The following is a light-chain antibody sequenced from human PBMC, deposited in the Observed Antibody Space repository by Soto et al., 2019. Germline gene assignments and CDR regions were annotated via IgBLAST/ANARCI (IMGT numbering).Light chain of an antibody. CDR2: DAS. CDR1: QSISSL. CDR3: QHYNSYSEA. J-gene: IGKJ1*01. Sequence: DIQMTQSPSTLSASVGDRVTITCRASQSISSLLAWYQQKPGKAPKLLIYDASSLESGVPSRFSGSGSGTEFALTINSLQPDDFATYYCQHYNSYSEAFGQGTKVDIK. V-gene: IGKV1-5*01.